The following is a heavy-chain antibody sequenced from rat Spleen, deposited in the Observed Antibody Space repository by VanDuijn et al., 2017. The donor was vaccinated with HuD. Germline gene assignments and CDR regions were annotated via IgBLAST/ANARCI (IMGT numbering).Heavy chain of an antibody. D-gene: IGHD1-12*02. CDR2: INSAGST. V-gene: IGHV3-3*01. CDR3: ARSEGTHYYLPFAS. CDR1: GYSITSNY. J-gene: IGHJ3*01. Sequence: EVQLQESGPGLVKPSQSLSLTCSVTGYSITSNYWGWIRKFPGNKLEWMGYINSAGSTTYNPSLKSRISITRDKSKNQFFLQVNSVTTEDTATYYCARSEGTHYYLPFASWGQGTLVTISS.